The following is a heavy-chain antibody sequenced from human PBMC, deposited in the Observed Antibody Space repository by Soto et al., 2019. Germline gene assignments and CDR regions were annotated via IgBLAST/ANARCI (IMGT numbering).Heavy chain of an antibody. CDR3: AIQLTTVVTQAYFDH. J-gene: IGHJ4*02. D-gene: IGHD2-21*02. CDR2: IYYSGRT. Sequence: SETLSLTCIVSGESISSSSYYWGWIRQPPGKGLEWIGSIYYSGRTYYNPSFKSRVTISIDTSKNQFSLKLSSVTATDTAVYYCAIQLTTVVTQAYFDHWGQGALVTVSS. CDR1: GESISSSSYY. V-gene: IGHV4-39*01.